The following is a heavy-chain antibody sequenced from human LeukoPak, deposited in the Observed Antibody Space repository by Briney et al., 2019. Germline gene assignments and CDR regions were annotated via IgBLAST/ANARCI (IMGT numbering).Heavy chain of an antibody. CDR3: AREVWDFWSGYYTGGDY. J-gene: IGHJ4*02. CDR2: ISAYNGNT. Sequence: ASVKVSCKASGYTFTSYGISWVRQAPGQGLEWMGWISAYNGNTNYAQKLQGRVTMTTDTSTSTAYMELRSLRSDDTAVYYCAREVWDFWSGYYTGGDYWGQGTLVTVSS. D-gene: IGHD3-3*01. CDR1: GYTFTSYG. V-gene: IGHV1-18*01.